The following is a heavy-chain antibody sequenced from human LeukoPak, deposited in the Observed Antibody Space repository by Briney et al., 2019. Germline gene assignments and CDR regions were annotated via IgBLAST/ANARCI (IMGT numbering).Heavy chain of an antibody. CDR1: GFTFSSYS. J-gene: IGHJ4*02. D-gene: IGHD3-22*01. V-gene: IGHV3-21*01. CDR2: ISSSSSYI. Sequence: SGGSLRLSCAASGFTFSSYSMNWVRQAPGKGLEWVSSISSSSSYIYYADSVKGRSTISRDNAKNSLYLQMNSLRAEDTAVYYCARDRYYDSSGYPDFDYWGQGTLVTVSS. CDR3: ARDRYYDSSGYPDFDY.